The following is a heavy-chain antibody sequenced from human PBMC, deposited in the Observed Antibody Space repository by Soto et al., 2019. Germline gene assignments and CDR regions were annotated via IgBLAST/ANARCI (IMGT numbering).Heavy chain of an antibody. V-gene: IGHV4-30-4*01. CDR2: IYYIGST. J-gene: IGHJ4*02. CDR1: GGSISSGDSY. Sequence: QVQMQESGPGLVKPSQTLSRTCTVSGGSISSGDSYWSWIRQPLGKGLEWIGYIYYIGSTYYDPCLKSRATISVDTSKNQFSLKLSSVTAADNAVYYCAKDVRGSYFDYWCQGTLVTVSS. CDR3: AKDVRGSYFDY. D-gene: IGHD3-16*01.